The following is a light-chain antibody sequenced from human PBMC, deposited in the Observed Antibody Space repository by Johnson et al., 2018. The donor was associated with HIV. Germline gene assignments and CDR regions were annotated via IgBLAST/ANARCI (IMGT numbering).Light chain of an antibody. CDR2: DNN. V-gene: IGLV1-51*01. J-gene: IGLJ1*01. Sequence: QSVLTQPPSVSAAPGQKVTISCSGSSSNIGNNYVSWYQQLPGTAPKLLIYDNNKRPSGIPDRFSGSKYGTSATLGITGLQTGEEADYYCGPWDSGLRPGFFGTGTKFTVL. CDR1: SSNIGNNY. CDR3: GPWDSGLRPGF.